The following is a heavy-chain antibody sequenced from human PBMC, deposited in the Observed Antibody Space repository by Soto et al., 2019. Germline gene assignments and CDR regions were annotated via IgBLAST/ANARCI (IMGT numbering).Heavy chain of an antibody. J-gene: IGHJ6*02. CDR2: IYSGGST. Sequence: EVQLVESGGDLVQPGGSLRLSCAASGFTASNDYMSWVRQAPGKGLEWVSVIYSGGSTYYADSVKGRFTISRDNSKNMLYLQMNSLRVEDTAVYYCARAPGDRNGMSVWGQGTTVTVSS. D-gene: IGHD1-26*01. CDR1: GFTASNDY. CDR3: ARAPGDRNGMSV. V-gene: IGHV3-66*01.